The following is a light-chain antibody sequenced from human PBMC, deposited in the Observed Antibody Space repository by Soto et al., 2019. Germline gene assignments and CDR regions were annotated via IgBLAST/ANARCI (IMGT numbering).Light chain of an antibody. CDR2: WPS. J-gene: IGKJ1*01. Sequence: DIVMTQSPDSLAVSLGERATISCKSSQTVLHSPNNKNQLAWYQQKPGQPPRLPIYWPSTRKYGVPDQFSGSGSRTDCTLTITSLQAEDVAVNYCQQYYTIPLTFGHGTKVEIK. CDR3: QQYYTIPLT. V-gene: IGKV4-1*01. CDR1: QTVLHSPNNKNQ.